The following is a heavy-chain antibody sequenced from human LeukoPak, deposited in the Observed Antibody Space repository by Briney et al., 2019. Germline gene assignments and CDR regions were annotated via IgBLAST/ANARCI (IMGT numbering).Heavy chain of an antibody. J-gene: IGHJ5*02. D-gene: IGHD3-3*01. CDR2: IYYSGST. V-gene: IGHV4-39*01. Sequence: SETLSLTCTVSGGSISSSSYYWGWIRQPPGKGLEWIGSIYYSGSTYYNPSLKSRVTISVDTSKNQFSLKLSSVTAADTAVYYCARQLAKDFWSGYQLDWFDPWGQGTLVTVSS. CDR3: ARQLAKDFWSGYQLDWFDP. CDR1: GGSISSSSYY.